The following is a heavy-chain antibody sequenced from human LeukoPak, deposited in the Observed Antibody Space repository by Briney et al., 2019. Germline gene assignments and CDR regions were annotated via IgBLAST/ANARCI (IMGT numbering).Heavy chain of an antibody. CDR1: GGSISSYY. CDR2: IYTSGST. Sequence: SETLSLTCTVSGGSISSYYWSWIRQPAGKGLEWIGRIYTSGSTNYNPSLKSRVTMSVDTSKNQFSLKLSSVTAADTAVYYCAREADRYDFWSGYYSWFDYWGQGTLVTVSS. V-gene: IGHV4-4*07. CDR3: AREADRYDFWSGYYSWFDY. J-gene: IGHJ4*02. D-gene: IGHD3-3*01.